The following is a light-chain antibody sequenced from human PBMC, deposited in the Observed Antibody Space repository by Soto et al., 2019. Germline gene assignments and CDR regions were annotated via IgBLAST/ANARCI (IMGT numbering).Light chain of an antibody. CDR2: KAS. J-gene: IGKJ1*01. CDR3: QHYNSYSEA. V-gene: IGKV1-5*03. CDR1: QSISNW. Sequence: DIQVTQSPCTLPASVVDRCTSTFLASQSISNWLALYQQKPGKAPKLLIYKASTLKSGVPSRFSGSGSGTEFTLTISSLQPDDFATYYCQHYNSYSEAFGQGTKVDI.